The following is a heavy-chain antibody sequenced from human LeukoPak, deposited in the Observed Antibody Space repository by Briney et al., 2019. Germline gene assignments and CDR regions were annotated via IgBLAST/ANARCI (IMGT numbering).Heavy chain of an antibody. D-gene: IGHD3-22*01. Sequence: GGSLRLSCAASGFTFSSYSMNWVRQAPGKGLEWVSSISSSSSYIYYADSVKGRFTISRDNAKNSLYLQMNSLRAEDTAVYYCARERNYYDSSGLVDYWGQGTLVTVSS. J-gene: IGHJ4*02. V-gene: IGHV3-21*01. CDR1: GFTFSSYS. CDR3: ARERNYYDSSGLVDY. CDR2: ISSSSSYI.